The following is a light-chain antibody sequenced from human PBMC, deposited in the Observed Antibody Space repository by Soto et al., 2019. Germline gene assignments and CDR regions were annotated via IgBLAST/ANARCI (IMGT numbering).Light chain of an antibody. Sequence: QSALTQPPSASGSPGQSVAISCTGTSSDVGGYNYVSWYQQHPGKAPKLMIYEVNKRPSGVPDRFSGSKSGNTASLTVSGLQAEDEADYYCSSYAGSSNVFGTGTTVT. CDR2: EVN. CDR3: SSYAGSSNV. CDR1: SSDVGGYNY. J-gene: IGLJ1*01. V-gene: IGLV2-8*01.